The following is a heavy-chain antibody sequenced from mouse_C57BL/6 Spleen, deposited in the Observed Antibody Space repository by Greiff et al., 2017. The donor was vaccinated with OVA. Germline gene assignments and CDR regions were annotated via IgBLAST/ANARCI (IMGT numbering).Heavy chain of an antibody. CDR3: AKEYEGENDCDY. CDR2: IYPGGGST. Sequence: VQLQQPGAELVKPGASVKMSCKASGYTFTGYCITWVKQRPGQGLEWIGDIYPGGGSTKYNEKFKSKATLTVDTSSSTAYMQLSSLTSEDAAGYYCAKEYEGENDCDYGGQGTTLTVSS. D-gene: IGHD2-14*01. CDR1: GYTFTGYC. J-gene: IGHJ2*01. V-gene: IGHV1-55*01.